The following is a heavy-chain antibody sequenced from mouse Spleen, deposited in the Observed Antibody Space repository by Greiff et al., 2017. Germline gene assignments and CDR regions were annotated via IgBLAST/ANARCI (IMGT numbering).Heavy chain of an antibody. CDR1: GFTFSDYG. Sequence: EVKLMESGGGLVKPGGSLKLSCAASGFTFSDYGMHWVRQAPEKGLEWVAYISSGSSTIYYADTVKGRFTISRDNAKNTLFLQMTSLRSEDTAMYYCARENWDVRFAYWGQGTLVTVSA. J-gene: IGHJ3*01. CDR3: ARENWDVRFAY. D-gene: IGHD4-1*01. V-gene: IGHV5-17*01. CDR2: ISSGSSTI.